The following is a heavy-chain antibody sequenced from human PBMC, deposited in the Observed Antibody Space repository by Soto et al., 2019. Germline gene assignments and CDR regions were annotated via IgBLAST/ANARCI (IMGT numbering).Heavy chain of an antibody. Sequence: SVKVSCKASGFTFTSSAVQWVRQARGQRLEWIGWIVVGSGNTNYAQKFQERVTITRDMSTSTAYMELSSLRSEDTAVYYCAADSRVITIFGVVRTYYGMDVWGQGTTVTVSS. CDR3: AADSRVITIFGVVRTYYGMDV. CDR2: IVVGSGNT. D-gene: IGHD3-3*01. CDR1: GFTFTSSA. J-gene: IGHJ6*02. V-gene: IGHV1-58*01.